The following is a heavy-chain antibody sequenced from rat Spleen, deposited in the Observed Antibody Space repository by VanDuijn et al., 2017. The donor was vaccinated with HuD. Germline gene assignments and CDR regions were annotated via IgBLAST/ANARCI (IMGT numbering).Heavy chain of an antibody. CDR3: ARTGGPYYWYFDF. V-gene: IGHV5-25*01. D-gene: IGHD1-11*01. CDR1: GFTFSNYN. Sequence: EVQLVASGGGLVQPGGSLKLSCAASGFTFSNYNMAWVRQAPTKGLEWVASITNSGNNTYSGDSVKGRFTISRDVTKTTLYLQMNSLRSEDTATYYCARTGGPYYWYFDFWGPGTMVTVSS. CDR2: ITNSGNNT. J-gene: IGHJ1*01.